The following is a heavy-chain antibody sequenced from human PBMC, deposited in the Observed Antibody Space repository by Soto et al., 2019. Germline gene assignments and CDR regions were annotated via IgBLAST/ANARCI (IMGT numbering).Heavy chain of an antibody. V-gene: IGHV3-30*18. Sequence: PGGSLRLSCAASGFTFSSYGMHWVRQAPGKGLEWVAVISYDGSNKYYADSVKGRFTISRDNSKNTLYLQMNSLRAEDTAVYYCAKVGRYFDWLLSWPPDYWGQGTLVTVYS. D-gene: IGHD3-9*01. CDR2: ISYDGSNK. CDR3: AKVGRYFDWLLSWPPDY. CDR1: GFTFSSYG. J-gene: IGHJ4*02.